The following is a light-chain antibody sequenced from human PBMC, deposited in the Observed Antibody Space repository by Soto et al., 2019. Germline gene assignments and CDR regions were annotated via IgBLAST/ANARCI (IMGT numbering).Light chain of an antibody. CDR3: QQYHNWPA. V-gene: IGKV3-15*01. Sequence: DIVMTQSPVTLSVSPGERATLSCRASQRVFSSLAWYQQKPGQAPRLLIYGAATRATGIPARFSGSGSGTEFTLTISSLQSEDFAIYYCQQYHNWPAFGQGTKVEIK. CDR2: GAA. J-gene: IGKJ1*01. CDR1: QRVFSS.